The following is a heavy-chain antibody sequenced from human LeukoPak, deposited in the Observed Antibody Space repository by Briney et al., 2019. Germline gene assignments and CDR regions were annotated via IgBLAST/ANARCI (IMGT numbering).Heavy chain of an antibody. D-gene: IGHD6-13*01. J-gene: IGHJ3*02. CDR1: GGSISTYY. Sequence: SETLSLTCSVSGGSISTYYWNWIRQPPGKGLEWIGHIYYSGSTNSNPSLKSRVSMSVDTSKNQFSLNLSSVTAADTAIYYCARDRGGSSWSNDAFDIWGQGTTVTVSS. V-gene: IGHV4-59*01. CDR3: ARDRGGSSWSNDAFDI. CDR2: IYYSGST.